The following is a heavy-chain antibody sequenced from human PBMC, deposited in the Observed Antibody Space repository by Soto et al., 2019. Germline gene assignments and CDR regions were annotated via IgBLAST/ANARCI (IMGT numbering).Heavy chain of an antibody. J-gene: IGHJ5*02. V-gene: IGHV3-23*01. CDR3: AQEIAASATLWLDP. D-gene: IGHD2-15*01. CDR2: ITSTGDT. CDR1: GFTLNYYA. Sequence: EVQLLASGGGLVQPGGSLRLSCAASGFTLNYYAINWVRQAPGKGREWVSAITSTGDTYYVDSVKGRFTISRDNSKNTLYLQMNILRAEDTAVYYCAQEIAASATLWLDPWGQGTLVTVSS.